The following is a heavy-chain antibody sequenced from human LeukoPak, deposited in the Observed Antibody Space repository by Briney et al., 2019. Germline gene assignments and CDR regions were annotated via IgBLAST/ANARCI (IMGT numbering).Heavy chain of an antibody. Sequence: PGGSLRLSCAASGFTVSSNYMSWVRQAPGKGLEWVSVIYSGGSTYYADSVKGRFAISRDNSKNTLYLQMNSLRAEDTAVYYCARVVITTDAFDIWGQGTMVTVSS. CDR1: GFTVSSNY. CDR3: ARVVITTDAFDI. CDR2: IYSGGST. J-gene: IGHJ3*02. D-gene: IGHD3-22*01. V-gene: IGHV3-53*01.